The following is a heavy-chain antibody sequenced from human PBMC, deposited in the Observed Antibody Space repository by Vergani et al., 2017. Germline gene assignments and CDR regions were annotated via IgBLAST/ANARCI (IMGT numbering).Heavy chain of an antibody. J-gene: IGHJ5*02. CDR1: GFTFSSYE. D-gene: IGHD2-2*01. V-gene: IGHV3-48*03. CDR2: ISSSGSTI. CDR3: AGGRHCSSTSCPPGGSNWFDP. Sequence: EVQLVESGGGLVQPGGSLRLSCAASGFTFSSYEMNWVRQAPGKGLEWVSYISSSGSTIYYADSVKGRFTISRDNAKNSLYLQMNSLRAEDTAVYYCAGGRHCSSTSCPPGGSNWFDPWGQGTLVTVSS.